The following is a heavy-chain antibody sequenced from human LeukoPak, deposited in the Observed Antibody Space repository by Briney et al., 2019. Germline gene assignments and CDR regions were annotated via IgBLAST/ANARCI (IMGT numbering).Heavy chain of an antibody. D-gene: IGHD3-22*01. CDR2: IYYSGST. CDR3: ARDVNYYDAVWFDP. Sequence: PSETLSLTCTVSGGSISGYYWSWIRQPPGKGLEWIGYIYYSGSTNYNPSLTSRVTISVDTPNNQFSLKLRSVTAADTAVYYCARDVNYYDAVWFDPWGQGILVTVSS. V-gene: IGHV4-59*01. CDR1: GGSISGYY. J-gene: IGHJ5*02.